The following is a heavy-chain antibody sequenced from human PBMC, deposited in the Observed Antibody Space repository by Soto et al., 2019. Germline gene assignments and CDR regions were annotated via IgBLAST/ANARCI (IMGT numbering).Heavy chain of an antibody. CDR2: IYYSGST. CDR3: ARLPITYCSGGSCYSNLFDI. CDR1: GGSISSYY. Sequence: SATLSLTCTVSGGSISSYYWSWIRQPPGKGLGWIGYIYYSGSTNYNPSLKSRVTISVDTSKNQFSLKLSSVTAADTAVYYCARLPITYCSGGSCYSNLFDIWGQGTMVTVSS. J-gene: IGHJ3*02. V-gene: IGHV4-59*08. D-gene: IGHD2-15*01.